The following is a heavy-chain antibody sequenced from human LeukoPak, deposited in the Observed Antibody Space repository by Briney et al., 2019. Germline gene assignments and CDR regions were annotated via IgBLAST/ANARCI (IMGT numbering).Heavy chain of an antibody. V-gene: IGHV3-30*18. D-gene: IGHD3-9*01. CDR2: ISYDGSNK. Sequence: GGSLRLSCAASGFTFSSYGMHWVRQAPGKGLEWVAVISYDGSNKYYADSVKGRFTISRDNSKNTLYLQMNSLRAEDTAVYYCVKGYDILTGYSYDYWGQGTLVTVSS. CDR1: GFTFSSYG. CDR3: VKGYDILTGYSYDY. J-gene: IGHJ4*02.